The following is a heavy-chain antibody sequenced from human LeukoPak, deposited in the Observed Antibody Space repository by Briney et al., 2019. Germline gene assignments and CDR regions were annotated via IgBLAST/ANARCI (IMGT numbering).Heavy chain of an antibody. V-gene: IGHV4-59*08. D-gene: IGHD3-10*01. Sequence: SETLSLTCTVSGGSLSSYYWSWIRQPPGKGLEGIGYIYYSGSTNYNPSLKSRVTISVDTSKNQFSLKLSSVTAADTAVYYCARQIALVRSGAFDIWGQGTMVTVSS. J-gene: IGHJ3*02. CDR2: IYYSGST. CDR1: GGSLSSYY. CDR3: ARQIALVRSGAFDI.